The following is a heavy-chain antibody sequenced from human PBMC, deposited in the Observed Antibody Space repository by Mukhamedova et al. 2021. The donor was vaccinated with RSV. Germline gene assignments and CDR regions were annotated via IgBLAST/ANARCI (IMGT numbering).Heavy chain of an antibody. D-gene: IGHD3/OR15-3a*01. CDR3: ASGLGWELDY. J-gene: IGHJ4*02. CDR2: INPSGGST. V-gene: IGHV1-46*01. Sequence: GIINPSGGSTSYAQKFQGRVTMTRDTSTSTVYMELSSLRPEDTAVYYCASGLGWELDYWGQGTLVTVSS.